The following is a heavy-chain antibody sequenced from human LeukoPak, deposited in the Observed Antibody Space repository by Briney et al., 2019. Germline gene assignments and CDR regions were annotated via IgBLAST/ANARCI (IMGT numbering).Heavy chain of an antibody. V-gene: IGHV3-74*01. D-gene: IGHD6-6*01. CDR2: ISPTGSTT. CDR1: GFSFSGHW. J-gene: IGHJ4*02. Sequence: PGGFLRLSCTASGFSFSGHWMHWARQLPGKGLVWVSRISPTGSTTSYADSVKGRFTVSRDNAKNTLYLQVNNLRAEDTAVYYCARGPNSNWSGLDFGGEGTLLTV. CDR3: ARGPNSNWSGLDF.